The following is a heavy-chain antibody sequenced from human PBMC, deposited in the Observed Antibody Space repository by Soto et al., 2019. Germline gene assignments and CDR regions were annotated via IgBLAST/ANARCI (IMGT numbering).Heavy chain of an antibody. V-gene: IGHV4-34*01. CDR2: INHSGST. D-gene: IGHD3-16*01. J-gene: IGHJ4*02. CDR3: ARCGIGGGTFDS. Sequence: QVQLQQWGAGLLKPSEKLALTCAVYGGYFSGYYWSWIRLAPGKGLEWICEINHSGSTNYKPSIKSRVTISVDTSKNQFSLKLSSVTAADTAVYYCARCGIGGGTFDSWGQGPLVTVSS. CDR1: GGYFSGYY.